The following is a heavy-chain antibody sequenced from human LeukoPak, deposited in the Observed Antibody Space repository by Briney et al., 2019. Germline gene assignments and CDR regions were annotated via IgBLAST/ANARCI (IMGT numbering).Heavy chain of an antibody. CDR2: ISGSGGST. CDR3: AKLDYDSSGYCFDY. V-gene: IGHV3-23*01. D-gene: IGHD3-22*01. Sequence: GGSLRLSCAASGFTFSSYGMSWVRQAPGKGLEWVSAISGSGGSTYYADSVKGRFTISRDNSKNTLYLQMNSLRAEDTAVYYCAKLDYDSSGYCFDYWGQGTLVTVSS. J-gene: IGHJ4*02. CDR1: GFTFSSYG.